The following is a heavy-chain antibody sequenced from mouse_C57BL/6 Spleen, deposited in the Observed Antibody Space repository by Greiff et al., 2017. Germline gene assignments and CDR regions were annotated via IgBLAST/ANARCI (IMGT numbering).Heavy chain of an antibody. Sequence: VQLQQSGAELVRPGASVKLSCTASGFNIKDDYMHWVKQRPEQGLEWIGWIDPENGDTEYVSQFQGKATITADTSSNTAYLQLSSLTSEDTAVYYCTFTTVVALDYWGQGTTLTVSS. V-gene: IGHV14-4*01. D-gene: IGHD1-1*01. CDR1: GFNIKDDY. CDR2: IDPENGDT. CDR3: TFTTVVALDY. J-gene: IGHJ2*01.